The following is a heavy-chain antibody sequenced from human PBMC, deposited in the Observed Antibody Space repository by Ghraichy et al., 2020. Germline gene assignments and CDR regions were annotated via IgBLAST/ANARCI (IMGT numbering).Heavy chain of an antibody. CDR2: ISSSSSYI. J-gene: IGHJ4*02. CDR1: GFTFSSYT. V-gene: IGHV3-21*01. CDR3: ARGIAVAGTANDY. Sequence: GGSLRLSCAASGFTFSSYTMNWVRQAPGKGLEWVSSISSSSSYIYYADSVKGRFTISRDNAKNSLYLQMNSLRAEDTAVYYCARGIAVAGTANDYWGQGTLVTVSS. D-gene: IGHD6-19*01.